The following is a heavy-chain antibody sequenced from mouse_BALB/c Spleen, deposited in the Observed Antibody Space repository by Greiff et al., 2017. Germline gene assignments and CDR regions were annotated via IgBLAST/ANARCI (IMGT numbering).Heavy chain of an antibody. CDR3: ARADGNYLAWFAY. CDR1: GFTFSDYY. V-gene: IGHV5-4*02. CDR2: ISDGGSYT. D-gene: IGHD2-1*01. J-gene: IGHJ3*01. Sequence: EVKLVESGGGLVKPGGSLKLSCAASGFTFSDYYMYWVRQTPEKRLEWVATISDGGSYTYYPDSVKGRFTISRDNAKNNLYLQMSSLKSEDTAMYYCARADGNYLAWFAYWGQGTLVTVSA.